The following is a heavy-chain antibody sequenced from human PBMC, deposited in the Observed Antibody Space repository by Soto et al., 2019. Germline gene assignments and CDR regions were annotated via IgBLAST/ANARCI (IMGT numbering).Heavy chain of an antibody. Sequence: EVQLLESGGGLVQPGGSLRLSCAASGFTFSSYAMSWVRQAPGKGLEWVSAISGSGGSTYYADSVKGRFTISRDNSKNTLYLQRNSLRAEETAVYYCAKDGSAVRGPNWFDPWGQGPLVTVSS. CDR3: AKDGSAVRGPNWFDP. CDR1: GFTFSSYA. CDR2: ISGSGGST. J-gene: IGHJ5*02. V-gene: IGHV3-23*01. D-gene: IGHD2-2*01.